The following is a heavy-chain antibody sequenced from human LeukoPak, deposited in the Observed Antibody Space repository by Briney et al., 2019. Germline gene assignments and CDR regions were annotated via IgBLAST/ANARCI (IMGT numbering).Heavy chain of an antibody. Sequence: GGTLRLSCAASGFTFSSYGMSWVRQAPGKGLEWVSAISGSGGSTYYADSVKGRFTISRGNSKNTLYLQMNSLRAEDTAVYYCAKGRGTMIVVETYWGQGTLVTVSS. V-gene: IGHV3-23*01. CDR2: ISGSGGST. J-gene: IGHJ4*02. D-gene: IGHD3-22*01. CDR3: AKGRGTMIVVETY. CDR1: GFTFSSYG.